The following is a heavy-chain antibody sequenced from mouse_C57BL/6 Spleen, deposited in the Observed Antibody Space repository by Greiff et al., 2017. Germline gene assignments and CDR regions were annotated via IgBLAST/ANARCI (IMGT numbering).Heavy chain of an antibody. CDR2: IDPSDSYT. J-gene: IGHJ2*01. CDR1: GYTFTSYW. V-gene: IGHV1-69*01. D-gene: IGHD4-1*01. CDR3: ARSWDTFDY. Sequence: QVQLQQSGAELVMPGASVKLSCKASGYTFTSYWMHWVKQRPGQGLEWIGEIDPSDSYTNYNQKFKGKSTLTVDKSSSTAYMQLSSLTSEDSAVYYCARSWDTFDYWGQGTTLTVSS.